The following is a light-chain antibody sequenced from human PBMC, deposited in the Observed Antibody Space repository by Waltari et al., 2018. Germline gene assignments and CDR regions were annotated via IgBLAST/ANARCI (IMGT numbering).Light chain of an antibody. CDR2: DVS. J-gene: IGLJ2*01. CDR1: SSDVGGYNY. V-gene: IGLV2-14*03. Sequence: QSALTQPASVSGSPGQSITISCTGTSSDVGGYNYVSWYQQHPGKAPKLMIYDVSNRPSGVSNRFSGSESGTTASLTISGLQAEDEADYYCSSYTSSSTLDVVFGGGTKLTVL. CDR3: SSYTSSSTLDVV.